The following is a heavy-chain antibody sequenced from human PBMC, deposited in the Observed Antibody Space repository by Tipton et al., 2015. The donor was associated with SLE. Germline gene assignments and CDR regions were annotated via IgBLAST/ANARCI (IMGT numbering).Heavy chain of an antibody. J-gene: IGHJ4*02. D-gene: IGHD3-3*01. V-gene: IGHV4-30-2*01. CDR3: ARAHLEWSHVFDY. Sequence: LRLSCEVSGGSVSSRTYSWGWIRQPPGKGLEWIGYIYHTGSTYYNPSLKSRVTISVDKSKNHFSLKLTSVTAADTAVYYCARAHLEWSHVFDYWGQGTLVTVAS. CDR1: GGSVSSRTYS. CDR2: IYHTGST.